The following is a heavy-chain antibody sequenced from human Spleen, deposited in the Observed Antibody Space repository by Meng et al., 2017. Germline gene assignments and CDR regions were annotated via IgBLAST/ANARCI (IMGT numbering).Heavy chain of an antibody. D-gene: IGHD6-19*01. Sequence: GSLRLSCAVYGGSFSGYYRSWIRQPPGKGLEWIGEINHSGSTNYNPSLKSRVTISVDTSKNQFSLKLSSVTAADTAVYYCARGGSWQWLVRADYWGQGTLVTVSS. V-gene: IGHV4-34*01. CDR1: GGSFSGYY. CDR3: ARGGSWQWLVRADY. J-gene: IGHJ4*02. CDR2: INHSGST.